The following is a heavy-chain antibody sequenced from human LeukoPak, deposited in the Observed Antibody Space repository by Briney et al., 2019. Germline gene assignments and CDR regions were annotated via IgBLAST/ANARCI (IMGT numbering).Heavy chain of an antibody. J-gene: IGHJ3*02. CDR3: ATSGVLRFLEWLLVDAFDI. D-gene: IGHD3-3*01. V-gene: IGHV3-23*01. Sequence: SGGSLRLSCVASGFTFNNYAMSWVRQAPGKGLEWVSANGGSGGSKYYADSVKGRFTISRDNAKNSLYLQMNSLRAEDTAVYYCATSGVLRFLEWLLVDAFDIWGQGTMVTVSS. CDR1: GFTFNNYA. CDR2: NGGSGGSK.